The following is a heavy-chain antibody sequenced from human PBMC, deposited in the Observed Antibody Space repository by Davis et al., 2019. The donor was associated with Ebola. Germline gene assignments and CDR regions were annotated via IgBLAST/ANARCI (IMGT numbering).Heavy chain of an antibody. CDR1: GYTFTGYY. J-gene: IGHJ4*02. CDR2: INPNSGGT. CDR3: ARGIDSSGWTH. Sequence: AASVKVSCKASGYTFTGYYMHWVRQAPGQGLEWMGWINPNSGGTNYAQKFQGWVTMTRDTSISTACMELSRLRSDDTAVYYCARGIDSSGWTHWGQGTLVTVSS. D-gene: IGHD6-19*01. V-gene: IGHV1-2*04.